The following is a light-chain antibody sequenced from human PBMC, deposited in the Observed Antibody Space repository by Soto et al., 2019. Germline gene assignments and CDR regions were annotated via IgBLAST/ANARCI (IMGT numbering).Light chain of an antibody. CDR1: QSISSY. J-gene: IGKJ1*01. V-gene: IGKV1-39*01. CDR2: AAS. Sequence: DIQMTQSPSSLSASVGDRVTITCRASQSISSYLNWYQQKPGKAPKVLIYAASSLQSGVPSRFSGSGSGTDFTLTISSLQPEDFATYYCQQSYSIPWTFCQGTKVDIK. CDR3: QQSYSIPWT.